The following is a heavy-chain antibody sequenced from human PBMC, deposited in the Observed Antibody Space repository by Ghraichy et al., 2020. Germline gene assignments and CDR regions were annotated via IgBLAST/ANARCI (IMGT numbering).Heavy chain of an antibody. CDR2: IIPIFGTA. CDR1: GGTFSSYA. CDR3: ARGGSTVTTGAAYNWFDP. D-gene: IGHD4-17*01. Sequence: SVKVSCKASGGTFSSYAISWVRQAPGQGLEWMGGIIPIFGTANYAQKFQGRVTITADESTSTAYMELSSLRSEDTAVYYCARGGSTVTTGAAYNWFDPWGQGTLVTVSS. J-gene: IGHJ5*02. V-gene: IGHV1-69*13.